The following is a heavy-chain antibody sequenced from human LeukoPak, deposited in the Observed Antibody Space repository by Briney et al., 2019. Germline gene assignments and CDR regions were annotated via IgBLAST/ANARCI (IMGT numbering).Heavy chain of an antibody. D-gene: IGHD6-13*01. J-gene: IGHJ4*02. Sequence: SETLSLTCTVSGGSISSSRYYWGWIRQPPGKGLEWIGSIYYSGSTYYTPSLESRVTISVDTSKNQFSLKLSSVTAADTAVYYCARQGSSNWYYFDYWGQGTLVTVSS. CDR1: GGSISSSRYY. CDR2: IYYSGST. CDR3: ARQGSSNWYYFDY. V-gene: IGHV4-39*01.